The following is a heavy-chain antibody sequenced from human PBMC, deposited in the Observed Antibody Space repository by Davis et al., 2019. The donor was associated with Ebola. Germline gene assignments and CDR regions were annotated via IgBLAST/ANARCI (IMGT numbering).Heavy chain of an antibody. Sequence: SETLSPPFAAHGGSFSGYYWSWIRQPPGKGLEWIGEINHIGITNYNPSLKSRVTTSVDTSKNQFSLKLSSVTAADTAVYYCAREGPYKDTRLYVVHNWFDPWGQGTLVTVSS. D-gene: IGHD2-15*01. CDR2: INHIGIT. CDR3: AREGPYKDTRLYVVHNWFDP. CDR1: GGSFSGYY. J-gene: IGHJ5*02. V-gene: IGHV4-34*01.